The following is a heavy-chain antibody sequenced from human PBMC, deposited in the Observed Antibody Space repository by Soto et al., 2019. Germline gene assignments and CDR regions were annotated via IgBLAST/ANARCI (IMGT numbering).Heavy chain of an antibody. CDR1: GFTFSSYA. CDR2: ISGSGGST. Sequence: TGGSLRLSCAASGFTFSSYAMSWIRQAPGKGLEWVSAISGSGGSTYYADSVKGRFTISRDNSKNTLYLQMNSLRAEDTAVYYCEKVDFGVVTPYYFDYWGQGTLVTVS. V-gene: IGHV3-23*01. CDR3: EKVDFGVVTPYYFDY. D-gene: IGHD3-3*01. J-gene: IGHJ4*02.